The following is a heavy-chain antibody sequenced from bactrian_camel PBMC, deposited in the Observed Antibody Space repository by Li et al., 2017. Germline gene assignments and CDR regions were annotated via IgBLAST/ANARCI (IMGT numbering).Heavy chain of an antibody. CDR2: IDSDGRT. J-gene: IGHJ6*01. D-gene: IGHD6*01. CDR1: GYTDAKYC. V-gene: IGHV3S1*01. CDR3: TKPLDAYGRTWVASSFAY. Sequence: HVQLVESGGGSVQPGGSLTLSCAVSGYTDAKYCTAWFRQALGNEREGVATIDSDGRTTYGDSVKGRFTISRDNAKNIPYLQMNSLKSEDTALYYCTKPLDAYGRTWVASSFAYWGQGTQVTVS.